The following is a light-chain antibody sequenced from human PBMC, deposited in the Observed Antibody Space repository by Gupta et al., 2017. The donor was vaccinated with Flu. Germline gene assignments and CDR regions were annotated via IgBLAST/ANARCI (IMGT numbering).Light chain of an antibody. V-gene: IGLV3-9*01. CDR1: NIGSKN. J-gene: IGLJ2*01. CDR3: RVWESSTWV. CDR2: RDS. Sequence: SYELTQPLSVSVALGQTARITCGGNNIGSKNVHWYQQKPGQAPGLVIYRDSNRPSGIPERFSGSNSGNTARLTISRAQTGDEADYYCRVWESSTWVFGGGTKLTVL.